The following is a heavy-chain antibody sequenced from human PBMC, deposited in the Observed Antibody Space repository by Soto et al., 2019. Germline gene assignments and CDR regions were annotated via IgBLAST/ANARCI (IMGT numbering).Heavy chain of an antibody. D-gene: IGHD4-17*01. CDR1: GGSISSYY. V-gene: IGHV4-59*08. CDR2: IYYSGST. CDR3: ARRYGDYFGF. Sequence: SETLSLTCTVSGGSISSYYWSWIRQPPGRGLEWIGYIYYSGSTNYNPSLKSRVTISVDTSKNQFSLKLSSVTAADTAVYCCARRYGDYFGFWGQGTLVTVSS. J-gene: IGHJ4*02.